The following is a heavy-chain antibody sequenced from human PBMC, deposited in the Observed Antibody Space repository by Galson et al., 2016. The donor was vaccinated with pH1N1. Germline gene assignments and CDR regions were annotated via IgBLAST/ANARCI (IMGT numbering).Heavy chain of an antibody. CDR2: IYYSGST. J-gene: IGHJ4*02. D-gene: IGHD1-26*01. CDR1: GGSISSYY. CDR3: ARRWFWELGKYFDY. V-gene: IGHV4-59*08. Sequence: ETLSLTCTVSGGSISSYYWSWIRQPPGKGLEWIGYIYYSGSTNYNPSLKSRVTISVDTSKNQFSLKLSSVTAADTAVYYCARRWFWELGKYFDYWGQGTLVTVSS.